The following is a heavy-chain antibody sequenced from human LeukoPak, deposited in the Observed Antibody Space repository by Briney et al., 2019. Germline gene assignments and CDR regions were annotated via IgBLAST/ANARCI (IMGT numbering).Heavy chain of an antibody. Sequence: PGGSLRLSCAASGFTFSSYSMNWVRQAPGKGLEWVSSISSSSSYIYYADSVKGRFTISRDNSKNTLYLQMNSLRAEDTAVYYCAKTQAGLVSDYWGQGTLVTVSS. CDR1: GFTFSSYS. D-gene: IGHD3/OR15-3a*01. CDR3: AKTQAGLVSDY. CDR2: ISSSSSYI. J-gene: IGHJ4*02. V-gene: IGHV3-21*04.